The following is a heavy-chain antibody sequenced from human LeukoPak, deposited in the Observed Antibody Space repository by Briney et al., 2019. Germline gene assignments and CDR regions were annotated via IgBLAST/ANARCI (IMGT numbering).Heavy chain of an antibody. CDR3: ARHVYPDY. V-gene: IGHV5-51*01. Sequence: GEPLKISCKGSGYSFPTYWIGWLRQMPGKGLEWMGIIFPADSDTRYSPSFQGQVTISADKSISTAYLQWSSLKASDTAIYYCARHVYPDYWGQGTLVTVSS. CDR1: GYSFPTYW. J-gene: IGHJ4*02. CDR2: IFPADSDT.